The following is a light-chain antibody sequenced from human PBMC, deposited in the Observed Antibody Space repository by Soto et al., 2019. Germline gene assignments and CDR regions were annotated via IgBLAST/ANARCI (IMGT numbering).Light chain of an antibody. V-gene: IGKV3D-15*03. CDR3: HQYDNWPRA. CDR2: GAS. Sequence: EIVMTQSPATLSVSPGERATLSCRASQSVSSNLAWYQQKPGQAPRLLIHGASNRATGIPARFTGSGSGTEFTLTISILQSEDFAFYYCHQYDNWPRAFGGGTKVEIK. CDR1: QSVSSN. J-gene: IGKJ4*01.